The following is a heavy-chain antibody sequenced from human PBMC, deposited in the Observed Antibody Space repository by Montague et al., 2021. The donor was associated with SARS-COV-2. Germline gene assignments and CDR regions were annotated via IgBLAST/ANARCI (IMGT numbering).Heavy chain of an antibody. V-gene: IGHV4-34*01. Sequence: SETLSLTCAVHGTSFSGYYWNWIRQPPGTGLEWIGEINHGGSTMYSPSLKSRLSISADTSKNQFSLKLTSVAAADTAVYYCARLRDGVVPSPILGVGPYYSSYH. CDR1: GTSFSGYY. CDR2: INHGGST. J-gene: IGHJ6*03. D-gene: IGHD3-10*01. CDR3: ARLRDGVVPSPILGVGPYYSSYH.